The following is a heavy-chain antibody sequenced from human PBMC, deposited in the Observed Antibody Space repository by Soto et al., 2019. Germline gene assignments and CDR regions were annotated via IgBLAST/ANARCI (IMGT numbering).Heavy chain of an antibody. CDR3: ARAHEWLLFFDY. J-gene: IGHJ4*02. CDR1: GGSISSGGYY. Sequence: SETLSLTCTVSGGSISSGGYYWSWIRQHPGKGLEWIGYIYYSGSTYYNPSLKSRVTISVDTSKNQFSLKLSSVTAADTAVYYCARAHEWLLFFDYWGQGTLVTVSS. CDR2: IYYSGST. V-gene: IGHV4-31*03. D-gene: IGHD3-3*01.